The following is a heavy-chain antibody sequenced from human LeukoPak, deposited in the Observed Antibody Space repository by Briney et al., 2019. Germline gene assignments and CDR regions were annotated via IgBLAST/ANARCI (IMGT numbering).Heavy chain of an antibody. CDR3: AKGVISVAGTDY. CDR1: GFTFSSYA. J-gene: IGHJ4*02. V-gene: IGHV3-23*01. D-gene: IGHD6-19*01. CDR2: ISGSGGST. Sequence: AGGSLRLSCAASGFTFSSYAMSWVRQAPGKGLEWVSAISGSGGSTYYADSVKGRFTISRDNSKDTLYLQMNSLRAEDTAVYYCAKGVISVAGTDYWGQGTLVTVSS.